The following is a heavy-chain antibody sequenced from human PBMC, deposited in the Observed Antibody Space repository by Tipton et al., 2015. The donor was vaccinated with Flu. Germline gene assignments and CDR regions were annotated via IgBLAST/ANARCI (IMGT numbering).Heavy chain of an antibody. CDR3: TRGLGMITLGKPNYYGLDV. CDR1: GFVFSTYG. CDR2: MWYDDSNQ. V-gene: IGHV3-33*01. Sequence: QVQLVQSGGGVVQPGRSLRLSCAASGFVFSTYGMHWVRQVPGKGLEWVAVMWYDDSNQYYADSVKGRFTISRDNSKNRLYLQMNSLRAEDTAVYYCTRGLGMITLGKPNYYGLDVWGQGTTVTVSS. J-gene: IGHJ6*02. D-gene: IGHD3-16*01.